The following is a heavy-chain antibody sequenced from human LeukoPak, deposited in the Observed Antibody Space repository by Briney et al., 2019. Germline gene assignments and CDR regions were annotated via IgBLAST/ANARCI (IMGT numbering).Heavy chain of an antibody. CDR2: INPTGGST. Sequence: ASVKVSCKASGYTFTSYYMHWVRQAPGQGLEWMGLINPTGGSTGYAQKFQGRVTMTRNTSISTAYMELSSLRSEDTAVYYCARGRSRTGNYYYYYMDVWGKGTTVTISS. V-gene: IGHV1-46*01. CDR1: GYTFTSYY. J-gene: IGHJ6*03. D-gene: IGHD1-1*01. CDR3: ARGRSRTGNYYYYYMDV.